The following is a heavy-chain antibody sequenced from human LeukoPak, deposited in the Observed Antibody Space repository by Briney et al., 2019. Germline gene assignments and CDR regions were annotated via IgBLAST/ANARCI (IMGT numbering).Heavy chain of an antibody. J-gene: IGHJ4*02. V-gene: IGHV4-39*01. D-gene: IGHD4-23*01. CDR2: IYYSGST. CDR1: GGSISSSSYY. CDR3: ARGDWVTRPGLDY. Sequence: SETLSLTCTVSGGSISSSSYYWGWIRQPPGKGLEWIGSIYYSGSTYYNPSLKSRVTISVDTSKNQFSLKLSSVTAADTAVYYCARGDWVTRPGLDYWGQGTLVTVSS.